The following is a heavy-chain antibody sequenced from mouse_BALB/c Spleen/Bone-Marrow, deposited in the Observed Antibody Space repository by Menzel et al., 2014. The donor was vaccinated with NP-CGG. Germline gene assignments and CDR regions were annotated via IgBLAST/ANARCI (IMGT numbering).Heavy chain of an antibody. CDR1: GFNIKDTY. V-gene: IGHV14-3*02. D-gene: IGHD1-1*01. J-gene: IGHJ4*01. Sequence: VQLKESGAELVKPGASVKLSCTASGFNIKDTYMHWVMQRPEQGLEWIGRIDPANGNTKYDPKFQGKATITADTSSNTAYLQLSSLTSEDTAVYCCARYRYYGSSYAMDYWGQGTSVTVSS. CDR3: ARYRYYGSSYAMDY. CDR2: IDPANGNT.